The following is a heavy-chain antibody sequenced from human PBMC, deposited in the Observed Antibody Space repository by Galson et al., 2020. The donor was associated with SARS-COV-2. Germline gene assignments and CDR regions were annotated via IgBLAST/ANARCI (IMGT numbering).Heavy chain of an antibody. V-gene: IGHV4-30-4*07. CDR1: GGSISSGGYP. CDR2: IYYSGRT. D-gene: IGHD4-17*01. J-gene: IGHJ3*02. Sequence: TLSLTCAVSGGSISSGGYPWSWIRQPPGKGLEWMGYIYYSGRTYYNPSLKSRVTISVDTSKNQFSLKLSSVTAADTAVYYCARGVAVTTLWDAFDIWGQGTMVTVSS. CDR3: ARGVAVTTLWDAFDI.